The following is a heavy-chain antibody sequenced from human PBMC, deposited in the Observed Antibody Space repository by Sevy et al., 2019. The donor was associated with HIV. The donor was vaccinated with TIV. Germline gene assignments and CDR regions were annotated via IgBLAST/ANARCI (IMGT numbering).Heavy chain of an antibody. CDR3: ATVGLTYYSGSSSYQGDWFDP. D-gene: IGHD2-15*01. Sequence: ASVKVSCKVSGYTLTKLAIHWVRQAPGKGLEWMGYFDPQDDEILYAQRFQGRLTMTEDTSTETAYMELSSLTSEDTAVYYCATVGLTYYSGSSSYQGDWFDPWGQGTLVTVSS. J-gene: IGHJ5*02. CDR2: FDPQDDEI. CDR1: GYTLTKLA. V-gene: IGHV1-24*01.